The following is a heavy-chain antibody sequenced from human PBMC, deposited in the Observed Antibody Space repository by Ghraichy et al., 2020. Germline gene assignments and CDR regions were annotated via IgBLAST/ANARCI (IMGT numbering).Heavy chain of an antibody. CDR3: ATSQSYYYGSGSYYYIGWFDP. V-gene: IGHV3-23*01. J-gene: IGHJ5*02. D-gene: IGHD3-10*01. Sequence: GESLNISCAASGFTFSSYAMSWVRQAPGKGLEWVSAISGSGGSTYYADSVKGRFTISRDNSKNTLYLQMNSLRAEDTAVYYCATSQSYYYGSGSYYYIGWFDPWGQGTLVTVSS. CDR1: GFTFSSYA. CDR2: ISGSGGST.